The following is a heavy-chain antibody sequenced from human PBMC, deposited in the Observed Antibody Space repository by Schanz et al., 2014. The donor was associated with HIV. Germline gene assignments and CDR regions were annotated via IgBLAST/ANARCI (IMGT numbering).Heavy chain of an antibody. J-gene: IGHJ5*02. CDR2: ISSSSSYI. CDR1: GFTFSSYS. D-gene: IGHD6-13*01. V-gene: IGHV3-21*01. CDR3: AREYYSRNWNWFDP. Sequence: EVQLVESGGGLVKPGGSLRLSCAASGFTFSSYSMHWLRQAPGRGLEWVSYISSSSSYIFYADSVKGRFTISRDNSKNTLYLQMNSLRADDTAVYYCAREYYSRNWNWFDPWGQGTLVTVSS.